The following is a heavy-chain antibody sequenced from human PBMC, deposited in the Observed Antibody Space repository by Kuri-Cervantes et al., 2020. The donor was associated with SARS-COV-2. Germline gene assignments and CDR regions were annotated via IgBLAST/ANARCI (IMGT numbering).Heavy chain of an antibody. J-gene: IGHJ5*02. CDR2: IYHSGST. V-gene: IGHV4-38-2*02. CDR3: AREDRGWFDP. CDR1: GGSISSGYY. Sequence: SETLSLTCTVSGGSISSGYYWGWIRQPPGKGLEWIGSIYHSGSTYYNPPLKSRVTISVDTSKNQFSLKLSSVTAADTAVYYCAREDRGWFDPWGQGTLVTVSS.